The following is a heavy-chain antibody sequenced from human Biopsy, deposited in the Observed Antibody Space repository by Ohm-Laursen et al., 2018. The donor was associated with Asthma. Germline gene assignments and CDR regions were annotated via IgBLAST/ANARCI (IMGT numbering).Heavy chain of an antibody. CDR2: IDWDDDK. J-gene: IGHJ4*02. V-gene: IGHV2-70*04. D-gene: IGHD6-13*01. Sequence: ATQTLTLTCTFSGFSLSATGVRVSWIRQPPGKALEWLARIDWDDDKFYSASLKTRLTISKDTSKNQVVLTMTTMDPVDTATYYCAREQQLGNFDYWGQGTLVTVSS. CDR3: AREQQLGNFDY. CDR1: GFSLSATGVR.